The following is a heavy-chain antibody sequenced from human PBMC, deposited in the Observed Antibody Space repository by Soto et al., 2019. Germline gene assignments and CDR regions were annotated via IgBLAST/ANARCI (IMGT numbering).Heavy chain of an antibody. CDR3: ASWAGYSK. CDR2: VSPNSGNT. J-gene: IGHJ4*02. V-gene: IGHV1-8*01. CDR1: GYTFSTYD. D-gene: IGHD3-9*01. Sequence: QVQLVQSGSEVRKPGASVKVSCKASGYTFSTYDINWVRQAPGQGPEWMGRVSPNSGNTGYAQKFQGRRTMTRNTSITTAYMELSSLTSEDTAVYYCASWAGYSKWGQGTLVTVSS.